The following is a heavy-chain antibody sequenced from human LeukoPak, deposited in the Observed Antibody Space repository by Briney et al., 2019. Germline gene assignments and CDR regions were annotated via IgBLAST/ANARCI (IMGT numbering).Heavy chain of an antibody. CDR1: GFTFSSYA. D-gene: IGHD1-26*01. J-gene: IGHJ3*02. CDR3: AKDEVGFDAFDI. V-gene: IGHV3-23*01. Sequence: QSGGSLRLSCVASGFTFSSYAMNWVRQAPGKGLEWVSAISGSGGSTYYADSVKGRFTISRDNSKNTLYLQMNSLRAEDTAVYYCAKDEVGFDAFDIWGQGTMVTVSS. CDR2: ISGSGGST.